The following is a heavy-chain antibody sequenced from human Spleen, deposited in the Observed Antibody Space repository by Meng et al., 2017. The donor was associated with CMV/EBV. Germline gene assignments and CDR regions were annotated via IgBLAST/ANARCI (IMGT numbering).Heavy chain of an antibody. V-gene: IGHV4-61*01. CDR3: AREQRGGGWFDP. D-gene: IGHD4-23*01. CDR1: GGSVSTGSYY. Sequence: CSVSGGSVSTGSYYWSWIRQPPGKGLEWIGYIYYSGSTNYNPSLKTRVTMSLDTSKSQFSLKLSSVTAADTAVYYCAREQRGGGWFDPRGQGTLVTVSS. CDR2: IYYSGST. J-gene: IGHJ5*02.